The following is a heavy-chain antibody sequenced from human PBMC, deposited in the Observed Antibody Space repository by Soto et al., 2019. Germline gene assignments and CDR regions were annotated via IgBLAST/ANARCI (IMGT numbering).Heavy chain of an antibody. J-gene: IGHJ4*02. Sequence: QITLKESGPTLVKPTETLTLTCTVSGFPLSARGVGVGWIRQPPGKALEWLAVIYWNEDKRYSPSLKSRLTITKDTSKNQVVLTMTNTDPVDTAKYYCAHSPWGSAPDYWGQGTLVTVSS. D-gene: IGHD3-16*01. V-gene: IGHV2-5*01. CDR1: GFPLSARGVG. CDR2: IYWNEDK. CDR3: AHSPWGSAPDY.